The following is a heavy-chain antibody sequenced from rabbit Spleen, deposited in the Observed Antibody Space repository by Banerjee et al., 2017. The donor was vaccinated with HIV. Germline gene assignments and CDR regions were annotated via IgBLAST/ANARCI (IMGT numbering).Heavy chain of an antibody. CDR2: IYAAKGST. J-gene: IGHJ3*01. CDR1: GIDFTTYY. D-gene: IGHD4-1*01. Sequence: QEQLVESGGGLVQPEGSLTLSCKASGIDFTTYYITWVRQAPGKGLEWIGIIYAAKGSTDYASWVNGRFTISSDNAQSTVDLKMTSLTAADTATYFCARAIVPWLGLTRLDLWGPGTLVTVS. CDR3: ARAIVPWLGLTRLDL. V-gene: IGHV1S47*01.